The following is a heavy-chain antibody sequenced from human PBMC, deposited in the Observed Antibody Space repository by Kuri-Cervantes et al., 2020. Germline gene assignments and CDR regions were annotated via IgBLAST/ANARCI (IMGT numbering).Heavy chain of an antibody. V-gene: IGHV3-30-3*01. CDR3: ARDPYYYGSGSYSGY. CDR1: GFTFSSYA. CDR2: ISYDGSNK. J-gene: IGHJ4*02. D-gene: IGHD3-10*01. Sequence: GGSLRLSCAASGFTFSSYAMHWVRQAPGKGLEWVAVISYDGSNKYYADSVKGRFTISRDNSKNTLYLQMNSLRAEDTAVYYCARDPYYYGSGSYSGYWGQGTLVTVSS.